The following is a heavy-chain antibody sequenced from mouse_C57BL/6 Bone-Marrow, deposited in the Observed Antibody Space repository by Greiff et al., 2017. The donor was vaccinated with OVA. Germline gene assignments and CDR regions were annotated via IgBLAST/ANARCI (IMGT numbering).Heavy chain of an antibody. CDR1: GFTFSSYT. CDR2: ISGGGGNT. J-gene: IGHJ1*03. CDR3: ARNWGWYFDV. Sequence: EVQRVESGGGLVKPGGSLKLSCAASGFTFSSYTMSWVRQTPEKRLEWVATISGGGGNTYYPDSVKGRFTISRDNAKNTLYLQMSSLRSEDTALYYCARNWGWYFDVWGTGTTVTVSS. D-gene: IGHD4-1*01. V-gene: IGHV5-9*01.